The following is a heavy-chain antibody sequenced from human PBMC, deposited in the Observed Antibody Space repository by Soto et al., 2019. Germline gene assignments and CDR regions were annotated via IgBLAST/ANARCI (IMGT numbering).Heavy chain of an antibody. J-gene: IGHJ6*02. D-gene: IGHD3-22*01. V-gene: IGHV4-34*01. Sequence: PSETLSLTXAVYGGSFSGYYWSWIRQPPGKGLEWIGEINHSGSTNYNPSLKSRVTISVDTSKNQFSLKLSSVTAADTAVYYCATSSGYSYYYGMDVWGQGTTVTVSS. CDR3: ATSSGYSYYYGMDV. CDR1: GGSFSGYY. CDR2: INHSGST.